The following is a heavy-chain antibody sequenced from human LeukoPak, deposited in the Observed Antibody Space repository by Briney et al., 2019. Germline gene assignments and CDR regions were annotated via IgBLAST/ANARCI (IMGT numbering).Heavy chain of an antibody. Sequence: PSGTLSLTCAVSGVSISSTNWWSWVRQPPGKGLEWIGEIYHSGSANYNPSLKGRVTVSMDKSNNQFSLTLISVTAAATAVYYCARNPRDGYTFDYWGQGTLVTVSS. CDR1: GVSISSTNW. D-gene: IGHD5-24*01. J-gene: IGHJ4*02. CDR2: IYHSGSA. CDR3: ARNPRDGYTFDY. V-gene: IGHV4-4*02.